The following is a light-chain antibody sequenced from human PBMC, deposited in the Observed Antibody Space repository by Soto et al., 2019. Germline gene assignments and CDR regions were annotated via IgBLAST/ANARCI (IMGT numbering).Light chain of an antibody. CDR3: AAWDDSLNGVV. J-gene: IGLJ2*01. V-gene: IGLV1-44*01. CDR1: SSNIGSNY. Sequence: QSVPTQPPSASGTPGQRVTISCSGSSSNIGSNYVYWYQQLPGTAPKLLIYSNNQRPSGVPDRFSGSKSGTSASLAISGLQSEDEADYYCAAWDDSLNGVVFGGGTKLTVL. CDR2: SNN.